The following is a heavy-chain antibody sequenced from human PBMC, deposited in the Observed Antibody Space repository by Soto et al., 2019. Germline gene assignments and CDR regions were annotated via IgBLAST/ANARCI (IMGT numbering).Heavy chain of an antibody. Sequence: SVKVSCKAYGGTFSSYTISWVRQAPGQGLEWMGRIIPILGIANYAQKFQGRVTITADKSTSTAYMELSSLRSEDTAVYYCARGINYDYVWGSYRLSLWGQGTLVTVSS. CDR1: GGTFSSYT. V-gene: IGHV1-69*02. D-gene: IGHD3-16*02. CDR3: ARGINYDYVWGSYRLSL. J-gene: IGHJ4*02. CDR2: IIPILGIA.